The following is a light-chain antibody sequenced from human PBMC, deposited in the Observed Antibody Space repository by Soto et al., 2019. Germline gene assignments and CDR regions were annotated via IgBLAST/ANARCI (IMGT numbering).Light chain of an antibody. V-gene: IGKV1-5*01. CDR3: QQYNSYPLT. CDR1: QSISSW. Sequence: DIQMTQSPSTLSASVGDKVTITCRASQSISSWLGWYQQRPGKAPKLPIYDASNLESGVPSRFSGSGSGTEFTLTVSSLQPDDFATYYCQQYNSYPLTFGGGTKVDIK. J-gene: IGKJ4*01. CDR2: DAS.